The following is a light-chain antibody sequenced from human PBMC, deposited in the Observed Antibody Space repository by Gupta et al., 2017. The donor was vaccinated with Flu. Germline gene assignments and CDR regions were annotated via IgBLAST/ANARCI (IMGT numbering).Light chain of an antibody. J-gene: IGLJ1*01. CDR3: SSYTTSSTYV. V-gene: IGLV2-14*01. Sequence: QSALTQPASVSGSPGQSITISCTGTSNDIGSYDYVSWFQQHPGKAPKLMIYEVSKRPAGVSNRFSGPKSGNTASLTISGRQAEDEADYHCSSYTTSSTYVYGTGTRVTVL. CDR2: EVS. CDR1: SNDIGSYDY.